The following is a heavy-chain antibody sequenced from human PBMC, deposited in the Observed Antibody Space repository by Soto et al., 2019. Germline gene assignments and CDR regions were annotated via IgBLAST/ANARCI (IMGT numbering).Heavy chain of an antibody. Sequence: ASVKVSCKASGYSFTSYTMHWVRQAPGQRLEWMGWINTGNGKTKYSQKFQGRVTSTMNKPASTAYMELSSLRSEDTAVYYCARYSGNYQDAFDIWGQGTMVTVSS. D-gene: IGHD1-26*01. CDR2: INTGNGKT. V-gene: IGHV1-3*04. CDR1: GYSFTSYT. CDR3: ARYSGNYQDAFDI. J-gene: IGHJ3*02.